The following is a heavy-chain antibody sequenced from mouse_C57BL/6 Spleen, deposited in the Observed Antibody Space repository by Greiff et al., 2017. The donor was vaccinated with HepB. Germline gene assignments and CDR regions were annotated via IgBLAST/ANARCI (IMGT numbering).Heavy chain of an antibody. V-gene: IGHV3-6*01. Sequence: EVQLQQSGPGLVKPSQSLSLTCSVTGYSITSGYYWNWIRQFPGNKLEWMGYISYDGSNNYNPSLKNRISITRDTSKNQFFLKLNSVTTEDTATYYCARGLYDGSMDYWGQGTSVTVSS. J-gene: IGHJ4*01. CDR1: GYSITSGYY. D-gene: IGHD2-3*01. CDR2: ISYDGSN. CDR3: ARGLYDGSMDY.